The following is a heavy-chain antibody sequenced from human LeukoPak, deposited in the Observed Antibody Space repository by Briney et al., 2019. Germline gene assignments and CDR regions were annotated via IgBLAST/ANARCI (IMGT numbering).Heavy chain of an antibody. D-gene: IGHD5-12*01. CDR1: GDSVSSNSAA. Sequence: SQTLSLTCAISGDSVSSNSAAWNWIRQSPSRGLEWLGRTYYRSKWYNDYAVSVKSRITINPDTSKNQFSLQLNSVTPEDTAVYYCARDRKFTTQLSGYSGYELPYYYYGMDVWGQGTTVTVSS. V-gene: IGHV6-1*01. CDR2: TYYRSKWYN. CDR3: ARDRKFTTQLSGYSGYELPYYYYGMDV. J-gene: IGHJ6*02.